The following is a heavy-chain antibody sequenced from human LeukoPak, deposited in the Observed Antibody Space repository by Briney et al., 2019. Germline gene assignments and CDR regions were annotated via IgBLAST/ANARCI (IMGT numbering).Heavy chain of an antibody. CDR2: ITGSSRST. Sequence: GGSLRLSCAASGFIFNSYALSWVRQAPGKGLEWVSGITGSSRSTYYADSVKGRFTVSRDNSQNTLFLQMSSLRAEDTAVYYCAKAHYGSGSFYNPADHWGQGALVTVSS. CDR1: GFIFNSYA. J-gene: IGHJ4*02. V-gene: IGHV3-23*01. D-gene: IGHD3-10*01. CDR3: AKAHYGSGSFYNPADH.